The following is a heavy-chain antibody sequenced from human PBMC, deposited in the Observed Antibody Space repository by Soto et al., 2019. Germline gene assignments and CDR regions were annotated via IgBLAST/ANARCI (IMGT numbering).Heavy chain of an antibody. V-gene: IGHV3-74*01. D-gene: IGHD6-19*01. CDR2: INSDGSHT. Sequence: EVQLVESGGGLVQPGGSLRLSCAASGLSFNIYWMHWVRQVPGKGLVWLARINSDGSHTIYVDSVKGRFTISRDNAKNTVFLKMASLRDEDTGVYYCAGGLAGLGVWGQGTTVTVSS. CDR3: AGGLAGLGV. J-gene: IGHJ6*02. CDR1: GLSFNIYW.